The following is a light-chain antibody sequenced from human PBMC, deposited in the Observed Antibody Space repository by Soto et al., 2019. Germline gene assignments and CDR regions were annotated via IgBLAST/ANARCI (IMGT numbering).Light chain of an antibody. V-gene: IGKV3-20*01. CDR1: QSVSSSY. CDR2: GAS. Sequence: EIVLTQSPGTLSLSPGERATLSCRASQSVSSSYLAWYRQKPGHXXXXLIYGASSRATGIPDRFSGSGSGTEFTLTITSLQSEDFALYYCQQYHNLWTFG. J-gene: IGKJ1*01. CDR3: QQYHNLWT.